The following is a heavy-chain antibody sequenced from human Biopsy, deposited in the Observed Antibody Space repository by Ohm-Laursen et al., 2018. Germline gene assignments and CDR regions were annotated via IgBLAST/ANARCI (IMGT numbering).Heavy chain of an antibody. D-gene: IGHD3-10*01. CDR1: GYTFTSYE. CDR3: ARADPPLFYYGSGSSNWFDP. CDR2: MNPDSGNT. Sequence: SVKVSCKTSGYTFTSYEINWVRQATGQGLEWMGWMNPDSGNTGYAQNFQGRVTMTRNTSISTAYMELSSLRSEDTAVYFCARADPPLFYYGSGSSNWFDPWGQGTLVTVS. J-gene: IGHJ5*02. V-gene: IGHV1-8*01.